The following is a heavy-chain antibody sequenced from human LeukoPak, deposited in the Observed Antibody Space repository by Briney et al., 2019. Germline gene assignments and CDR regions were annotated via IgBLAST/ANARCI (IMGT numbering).Heavy chain of an antibody. Sequence: GGSLRLSCVVSGFTFTTYWMHWVRQAPGKGLVWVSRVSADGSTTIYADSVKGRFTISRDNDINTVYLQMNSLRAEDTAVYYCARGFEGYPFGWWFDPWGQGTLVTVSS. J-gene: IGHJ5*02. D-gene: IGHD3-10*01. CDR1: GFTFTTYW. V-gene: IGHV3-74*01. CDR2: VSADGSTT. CDR3: ARGFEGYPFGWWFDP.